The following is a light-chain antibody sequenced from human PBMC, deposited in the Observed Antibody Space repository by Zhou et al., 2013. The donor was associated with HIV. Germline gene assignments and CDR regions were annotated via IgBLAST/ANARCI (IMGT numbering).Light chain of an antibody. CDR3: QQYYNYPRT. Sequence: AIQMTQSPSSFSASTGDRVTLTCRASQTVNTDLAWYQQTPGKAPKLLVYGASTLQTGVPSRFSGNGSGTDFALTINCLQSEDFATYYCQQYYNYPRTFGPG. J-gene: IGKJ3*01. V-gene: IGKV1-8*01. CDR2: GAS. CDR1: QTVNTD.